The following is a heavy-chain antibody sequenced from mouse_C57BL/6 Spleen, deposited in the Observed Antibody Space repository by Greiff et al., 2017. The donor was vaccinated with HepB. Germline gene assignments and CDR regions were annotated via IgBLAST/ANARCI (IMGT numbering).Heavy chain of an antibody. CDR2: IYPGDGDT. J-gene: IGHJ2*01. Sequence: VQLQQSGPELVKPGASVKISCKASGYAFSSSWMNWVKQRPGKGLEWIGRIYPGDGDTNYNGKFKGKATLTADKSSSTAYMQLSSLTSEDSAVYFCARCDYYDYDVRYFDYWGQGTTLTVSS. CDR3: ARCDYYDYDVRYFDY. V-gene: IGHV1-82*01. CDR1: GYAFSSSW. D-gene: IGHD2-4*01.